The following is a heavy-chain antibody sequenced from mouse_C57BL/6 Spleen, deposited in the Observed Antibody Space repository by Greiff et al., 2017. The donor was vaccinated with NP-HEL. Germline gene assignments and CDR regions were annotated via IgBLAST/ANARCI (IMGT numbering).Heavy chain of an antibody. J-gene: IGHJ3*01. CDR3: ACPYYSFAY. V-gene: IGHV14-2*01. Sequence: EVQLQQSGAELVKPGASVKLSCTASGFTFNGSCMHWVKQRPEQGLEWIGRIDPGDGDTNYAPKFKGKATMTADTSSSTAYMQLSSLTSEDTAVCYCACPYYSFAYWGQGTLVTVSA. CDR1: GFTFNGSC. CDR2: IDPGDGDT. D-gene: IGHD2-10*01.